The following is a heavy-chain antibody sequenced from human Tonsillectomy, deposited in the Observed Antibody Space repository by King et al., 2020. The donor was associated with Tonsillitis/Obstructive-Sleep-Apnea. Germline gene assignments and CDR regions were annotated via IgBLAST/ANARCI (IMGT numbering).Heavy chain of an antibody. CDR3: ARDVYCSGGSCTPDY. CDR2: ISSSSSYI. J-gene: IGHJ4*02. Sequence: VQLVESGGGLVKPGGSLRLSCAASGFTFSSYSMNWVRQAPGKGLEWVSSISSSSSYIYYADSVKGRFTISRDNAKNSLYLQMYSLRAEDTAVYYCARDVYCSGGSCTPDYWGQGTLVTVSS. V-gene: IGHV3-21*01. D-gene: IGHD2-15*01. CDR1: GFTFSSYS.